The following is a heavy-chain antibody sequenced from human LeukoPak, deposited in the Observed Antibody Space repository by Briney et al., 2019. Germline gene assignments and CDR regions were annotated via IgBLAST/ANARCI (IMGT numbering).Heavy chain of an antibody. V-gene: IGHV4-38-2*02. CDR3: ARGNRIQLWSWRFDY. Sequence: PSETLSLTCTVSGYSISSGYYWGWIRQAPGKGLEWIGSIYHSGSTYYNPSLKSRVTISVDTSKNQFSLKLSSVTAADTAVYYCARGNRIQLWSWRFDYWGQGTLVTVSS. J-gene: IGHJ4*02. D-gene: IGHD5-18*01. CDR2: IYHSGST. CDR1: GYSISSGYY.